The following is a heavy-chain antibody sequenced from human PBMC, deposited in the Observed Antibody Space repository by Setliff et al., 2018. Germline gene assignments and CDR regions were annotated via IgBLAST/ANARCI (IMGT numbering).Heavy chain of an antibody. CDR2: IYSSGST. Sequence: SETLSLTCTVSGDTLSVYYWSWVRQSPGQGLEWIGYIYSSGSTNYNPSLESRVTILIDKSKNQFSLNLTSVTAADTAVYYCAKVPITKVYFYMDVWGKGTTVTVSS. CDR3: AKVPITKVYFYMDV. V-gene: IGHV4-4*08. J-gene: IGHJ6*03. D-gene: IGHD3-10*01. CDR1: GDTLSVYY.